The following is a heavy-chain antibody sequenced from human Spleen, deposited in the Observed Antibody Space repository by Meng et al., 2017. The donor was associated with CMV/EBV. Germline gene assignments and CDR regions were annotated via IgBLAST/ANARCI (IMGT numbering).Heavy chain of an antibody. Sequence: TCTVSGGSISSGGYYWSWIRQHPGKGLEWIGYIYYSGSTYYNPSLKSRVTISVDTSKNQFSLKRSSVTAADTAVYYCARGSYGSVNPWGQGTLVTVSS. D-gene: IGHD6-19*01. CDR1: GGSISSGGYY. V-gene: IGHV4-31*03. CDR3: ARGSYGSVNP. CDR2: IYYSGST. J-gene: IGHJ5*02.